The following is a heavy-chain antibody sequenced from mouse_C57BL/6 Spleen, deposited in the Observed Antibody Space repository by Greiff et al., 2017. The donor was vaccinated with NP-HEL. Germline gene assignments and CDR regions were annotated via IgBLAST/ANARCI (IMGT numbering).Heavy chain of an antibody. V-gene: IGHV3-6*01. CDR2: ISYDGSN. Sequence: EVKLMESGPGLVKPSQSLSLTCSVTGYSITSGYYWNWIRQFPGNKLEWMGYISYDGSNNYNPSLKNRISITRDTSKNQFFLKLNSVTTEDTATYYCASDYDGVDYWGQGTTLTVSS. CDR3: ASDYDGVDY. D-gene: IGHD2-12*01. J-gene: IGHJ2*01. CDR1: GYSITSGYY.